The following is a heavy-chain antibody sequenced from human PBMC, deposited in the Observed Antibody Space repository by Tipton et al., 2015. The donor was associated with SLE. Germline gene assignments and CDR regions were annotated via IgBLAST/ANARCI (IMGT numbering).Heavy chain of an antibody. J-gene: IGHJ3*02. CDR2: IYTSGST. CDR3: ARETAATNAFDI. V-gene: IGHV4-4*09. CDR1: GGSISSYY. Sequence: TLSLTCTVSGGSISSYYWSWIRQPPGKGLEWIGYIYTSGSTNYNPSLKSRVTISVDTSKNQFSLKLSSVTAADTAVYYCARETAATNAFDIWGQGTMVTVSS. D-gene: IGHD2-2*01.